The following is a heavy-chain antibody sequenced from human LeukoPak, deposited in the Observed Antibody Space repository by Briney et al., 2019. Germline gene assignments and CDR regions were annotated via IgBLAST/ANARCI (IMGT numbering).Heavy chain of an antibody. Sequence: GGSLRLSCAASGFTVSSNYMSWVRQAPGKGLEWVSVIYSGGNTYYADSVKGRFTISRDNSKNTLYLQMNSLRADDTAVYYCARERGRGQVSPYFDYWGQGTLVTVSS. CDR3: ARERGRGQVSPYFDY. CDR1: GFTVSSNY. J-gene: IGHJ4*02. CDR2: IYSGGNT. V-gene: IGHV3-53*01. D-gene: IGHD6-6*01.